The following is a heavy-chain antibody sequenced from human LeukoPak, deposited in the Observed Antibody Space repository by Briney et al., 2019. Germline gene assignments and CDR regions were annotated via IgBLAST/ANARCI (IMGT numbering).Heavy chain of an antibody. V-gene: IGHV3-30*02. CDR3: ARDLSEWELLYY. CDR2: IRYDGSNK. Sequence: GGSLRLSCAASGFTFSSYGMHWVRQAPGKGLEWVAFIRYDGSNKYYADSVKGRFTISRDNSKNTLYLQMNSLRAEDTAVYYCARDLSEWELLYYWGQGTLVTVSS. D-gene: IGHD1-26*01. J-gene: IGHJ4*02. CDR1: GFTFSSYG.